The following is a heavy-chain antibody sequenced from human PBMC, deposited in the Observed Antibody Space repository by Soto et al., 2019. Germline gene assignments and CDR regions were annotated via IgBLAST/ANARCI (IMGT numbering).Heavy chain of an antibody. D-gene: IGHD1-26*01. Sequence: ASVKVSCKASGYTFTSYAMHWVRQAPGQRLEWMGWINAGNGNTKYSQKFQGRVTITRDTSASTAYMELGSLRSEDTAVYYCARGSRNFFIVGATYFDYWGQGTPVTVSS. CDR1: GYTFTSYA. CDR3: ARGSRNFFIVGATYFDY. CDR2: INAGNGNT. J-gene: IGHJ4*02. V-gene: IGHV1-3*01.